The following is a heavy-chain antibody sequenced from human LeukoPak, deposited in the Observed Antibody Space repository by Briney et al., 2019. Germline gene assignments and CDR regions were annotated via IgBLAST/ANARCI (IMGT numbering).Heavy chain of an antibody. CDR1: GYTFTSYG. J-gene: IGHJ4*02. CDR2: IIPIFGTA. Sequence: ASVKVSCKASGYTFTSYGISWVRQAPGQGLEWMGGIIPIFGTANYAQKFQGRVTITADESTSTAYMELSSLRSEDTAVYYCASGWFGELTAHFDYWGQGTLVTVSS. V-gene: IGHV1-69*13. D-gene: IGHD3-10*01. CDR3: ASGWFGELTAHFDY.